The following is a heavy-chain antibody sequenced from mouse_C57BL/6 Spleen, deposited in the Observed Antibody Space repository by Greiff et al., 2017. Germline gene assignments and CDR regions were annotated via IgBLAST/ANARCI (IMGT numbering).Heavy chain of an antibody. CDR1: GYSITSGYY. V-gene: IGHV3-6*01. J-gene: IGHJ4*01. Sequence: VQLKESGPGLVKPSQSLSLTCSVTGYSITSGYYWNWIRQFPGNKLEWMGYISYDGSNNYNPSLKNRISITRDTSKNQFFLKLNSVTTEDTATYYCARLWSFYAMDYWGQGTSVTVSS. CDR3: ARLWSFYAMDY. CDR2: ISYDGSN. D-gene: IGHD1-1*02.